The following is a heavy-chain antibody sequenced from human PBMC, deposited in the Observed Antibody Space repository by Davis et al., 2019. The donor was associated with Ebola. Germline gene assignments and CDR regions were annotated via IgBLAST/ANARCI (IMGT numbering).Heavy chain of an antibody. Sequence: GESLKISCAASGFTFSSYAMNWVRQAPGKGLEWVAVIWYDGSNKYYADSVKGRFTISRDNSKNTLYLQMNSLRAEDTAVYYCARVSELGELDYWGQGTLVTVSS. J-gene: IGHJ4*02. CDR3: ARVSELGELDY. V-gene: IGHV3-33*08. D-gene: IGHD6-13*01. CDR2: IWYDGSNK. CDR1: GFTFSSYA.